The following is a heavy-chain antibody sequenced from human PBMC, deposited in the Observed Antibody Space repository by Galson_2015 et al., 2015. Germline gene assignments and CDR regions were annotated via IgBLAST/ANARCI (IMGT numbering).Heavy chain of an antibody. CDR3: AREGAVAGEGGGCYFDY. Sequence: TLSLTCTVSGGSVSSGNWHWSWIRQHPGKGLEWIGYIHYSGSTSYNPSLKSRLTISVDTSKNQFSLRLSSVTAADTAVYYCAREGAVAGEGGGCYFDYWGQGTLVTVSS. D-gene: IGHD6-13*01. V-gene: IGHV4-31*03. CDR2: IHYSGST. CDR1: GGSVSSGNWH. J-gene: IGHJ4*02.